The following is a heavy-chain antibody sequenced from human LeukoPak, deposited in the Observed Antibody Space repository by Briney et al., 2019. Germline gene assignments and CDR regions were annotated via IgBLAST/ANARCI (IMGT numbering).Heavy chain of an antibody. CDR2: ISSNGGST. J-gene: IGHJ4*02. CDR3: ARDPDDFWSGPGDY. D-gene: IGHD3-3*01. V-gene: IGHV3-64*01. CDR1: GFTFSSYA. Sequence: GSLRLSCAASGFTFSSYAMHWVRQAPGKGLEYVSAISSNGGSTYYANSVKGRFTISRDNPKNTLYLQMGSLRAEDMAVYYCARDPDDFWSGPGDYWGQGTLVTVSS.